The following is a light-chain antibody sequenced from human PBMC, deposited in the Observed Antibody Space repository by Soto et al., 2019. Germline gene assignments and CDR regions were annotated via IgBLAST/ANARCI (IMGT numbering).Light chain of an antibody. J-gene: IGLJ1*01. CDR3: CSFADATTFYV. CDR1: SSDVGNNNL. V-gene: IGLV2-23*02. CDR2: EVT. Sequence: QSALTQPASVSGSPGQSIAISCTGTSSDVGNNNLVSWYQQRPGRAPKLMIYEVTKRPSGVSDRFSGSKSGNTASLTISGLQAEDEADYYCCSFADATTFYVFGSGTKLTVL.